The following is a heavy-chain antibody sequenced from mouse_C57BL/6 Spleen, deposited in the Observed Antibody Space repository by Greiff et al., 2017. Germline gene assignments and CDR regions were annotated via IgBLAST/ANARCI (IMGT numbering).Heavy chain of an antibody. V-gene: IGHV1-47*01. J-gene: IGHJ3*01. Sequence: LVESGAELVKPGASVKMSCKASGYTFTTYPIEWMKQNHGKSLEWIGNFHPYNDDTKYNEKFKGKATLTVEKSSSTVYLELSRLTSDDSAVYYCARRYYGSSSWFAYWGQGTLVTVSA. CDR3: ARRYYGSSSWFAY. D-gene: IGHD1-1*01. CDR1: GYTFTTYP. CDR2: FHPYNDDT.